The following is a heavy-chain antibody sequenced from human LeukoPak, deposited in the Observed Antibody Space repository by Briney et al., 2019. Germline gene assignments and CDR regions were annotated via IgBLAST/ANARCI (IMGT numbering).Heavy chain of an antibody. J-gene: IGHJ4*02. V-gene: IGHV3-74*01. CDR1: GFTFSSYW. Sequence: GGSLRLSCAASGFTFSSYWMHWVRQAPGKGPVWVSRVNSDGSSTSYADSVKGRFTISRDNAKNTLYLQMNSLRAEDTAVYYCARDMDGGYYYDYWGQGTLVTVSS. CDR2: VNSDGSST. D-gene: IGHD6-13*01. CDR3: ARDMDGGYYYDY.